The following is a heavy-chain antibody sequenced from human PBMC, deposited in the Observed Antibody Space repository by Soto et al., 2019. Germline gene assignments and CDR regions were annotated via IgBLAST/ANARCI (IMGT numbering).Heavy chain of an antibody. V-gene: IGHV3-23*01. CDR3: AKVVVTTKTTPEAYIDY. CDR2: ISGSGGST. D-gene: IGHD1-1*01. J-gene: IGHJ4*02. Sequence: GGSLRLSCAASGFTFSSYAMSWVRQAPGKGLEWVSAISGSGGSTYYADSVKGRFTISRDNSKNTLYLQMNSLRAEDTAVYYCAKVVVTTKTTPEAYIDYRCQGTLVTVSS. CDR1: GFTFSSYA.